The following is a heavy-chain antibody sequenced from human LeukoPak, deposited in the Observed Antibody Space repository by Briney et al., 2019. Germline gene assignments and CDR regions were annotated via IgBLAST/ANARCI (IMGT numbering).Heavy chain of an antibody. CDR3: ATGGYYFPY. D-gene: IGHD3-10*01. J-gene: IGHJ4*02. V-gene: IGHV3-15*01. CDR2: IKSKPDGGTT. Sequence: GGSLRLSCAGSGFTFSNAWMNWVRQAPGKGLEWLGRIKSKPDGGTTDYAAPVKGRFTISRDDSQNTVYLQMNSLKTKDTAMYYCATGGYYFPYWGQGTLVTVSS. CDR1: GFTFSNAW.